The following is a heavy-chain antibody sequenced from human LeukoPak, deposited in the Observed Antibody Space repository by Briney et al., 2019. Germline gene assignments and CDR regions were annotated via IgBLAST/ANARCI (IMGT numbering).Heavy chain of an antibody. D-gene: IGHD6-25*01. CDR1: GYTFTSYY. CDR3: ARSPPGYYYFDY. Sequence: ASVKVSCKASGYTFTSYYMHWVRPASGQGLEWMGVMNPSGGGTTYAQKFQGRVTMTRDMSTSTVYMELSSLRSEDTAMYYCARSPPGYYYFDYWGQGTLVTVSS. V-gene: IGHV1-46*01. CDR2: MNPSGGGT. J-gene: IGHJ4*02.